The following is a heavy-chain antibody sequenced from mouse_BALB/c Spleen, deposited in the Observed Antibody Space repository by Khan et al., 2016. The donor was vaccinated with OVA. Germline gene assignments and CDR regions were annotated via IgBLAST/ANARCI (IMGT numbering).Heavy chain of an antibody. CDR3: ASHLTGSFAY. CDR1: GFIFSSFA. D-gene: IGHD4-1*01. V-gene: IGHV5-6*01. Sequence: EVQLVESGGGLVKPGGSLKLSCAASGFIFSSFAMSWIRQTPEKRLEWVATISSGGDYTYYPDSVKGRFTISRDNAKNTLYLQMSSLKSEDTAMYYCASHLTGSFAYWGQGTLVTVSA. J-gene: IGHJ3*01. CDR2: ISSGGDYT.